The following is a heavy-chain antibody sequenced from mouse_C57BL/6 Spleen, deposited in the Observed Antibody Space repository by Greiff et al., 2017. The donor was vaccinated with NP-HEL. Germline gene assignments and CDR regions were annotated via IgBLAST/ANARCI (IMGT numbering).Heavy chain of an antibody. V-gene: IGHV1-82*01. D-gene: IGHD3-3*01. CDR1: GYAFSSSW. Sequence: VQLVESGPELVKPGASVKISCKASGYAFSSSWMNWVKQRPGKGLEWIGRIYPGDGDTNYNGKFKGKATLTADKSSSTAYMQLSSLTSEDSAVYFCARRGQLRDYAMDYWGQGTSVTVSS. CDR3: ARRGQLRDYAMDY. CDR2: IYPGDGDT. J-gene: IGHJ4*01.